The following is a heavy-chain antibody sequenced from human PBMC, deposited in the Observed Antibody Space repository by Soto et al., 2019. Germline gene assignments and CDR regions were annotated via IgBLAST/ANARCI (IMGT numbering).Heavy chain of an antibody. Sequence: PVKVSCKSSGGTFSSYAISWVRQAPGQGLEWMGGIIPIFGTANYAQKFQGRVTITADESTSTAYMELSSLRSEDTAVYYCARANGYYYGMDGWCQGTTVTVSS. D-gene: IGHD2-8*01. V-gene: IGHV1-69*13. CDR1: GGTFSSYA. CDR2: IIPIFGTA. CDR3: ARANGYYYGMDG. J-gene: IGHJ6*02.